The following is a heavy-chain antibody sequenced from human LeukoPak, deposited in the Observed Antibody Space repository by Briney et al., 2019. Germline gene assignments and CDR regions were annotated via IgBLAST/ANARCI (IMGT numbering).Heavy chain of an antibody. CDR2: ISYDGRNK. CDR3: ARVEGVGATLNIDY. CDR1: GFTFSSYA. D-gene: IGHD1-26*01. Sequence: GRSPRLSCAASGFTFSSYAMHWVRQAPGKGLEWVAVISYDGRNKYYADSVKGRFTISRDNSKNTLYLQMNSLRAEDTAVYYCARVEGVGATLNIDYWGQGTLVTVSS. J-gene: IGHJ4*02. V-gene: IGHV3-30*04.